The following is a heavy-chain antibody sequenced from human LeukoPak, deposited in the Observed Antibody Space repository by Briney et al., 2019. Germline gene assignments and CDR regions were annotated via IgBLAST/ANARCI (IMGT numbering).Heavy chain of an antibody. V-gene: IGHV3-30*02. CDR3: ARVDTANYYYYYYMDV. CDR2: IRYDGSNK. CDR1: GFTFSSYG. D-gene: IGHD5-18*01. J-gene: IGHJ6*03. Sequence: GGSLRLSCAASGFTFSSYGMHWVRQAPGKGLEWVAFIRYDGSNKYYADSVKGRFTISRDNAKNSLYLQMNSLRAEDTAVYYCARVDTANYYYYYYMDVWGKGTTVTVSS.